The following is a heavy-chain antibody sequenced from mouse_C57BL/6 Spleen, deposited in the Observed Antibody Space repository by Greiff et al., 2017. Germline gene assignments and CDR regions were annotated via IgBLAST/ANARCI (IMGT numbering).Heavy chain of an antibody. Sequence: EVQLVESGGDLVKPGGSLKLSCAASGFTFSSYGMSWVRQTPDKRLEWVATISSGGSYTYYPDSEKGRFTISRDNAKNTLYLQMSSLKSEDTAMYYCAREGNSNPYWGQGTLVTVSA. CDR2: ISSGGSYT. J-gene: IGHJ3*01. D-gene: IGHD2-5*01. V-gene: IGHV5-6*01. CDR1: GFTFSSYG. CDR3: AREGNSNPY.